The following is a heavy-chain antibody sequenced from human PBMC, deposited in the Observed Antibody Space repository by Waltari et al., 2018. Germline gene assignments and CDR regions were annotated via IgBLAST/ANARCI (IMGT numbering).Heavy chain of an antibody. J-gene: IGHJ4*02. D-gene: IGHD3-10*01. V-gene: IGHV3-30-3*01. CDR2: ISYDGSNK. CDR3: ARDQDEDGSGSYWGSDY. Sequence: QVQLVESGGGVVQPGRSLRLSCAASGFTFSSYAMHWVRQAPGKGLEWVAVISYDGSNKYYADSVKGRFTISRDNSKNTLYLQMNSLRAEDTAVYYCARDQDEDGSGSYWGSDYWGQGTLVTVSS. CDR1: GFTFSSYA.